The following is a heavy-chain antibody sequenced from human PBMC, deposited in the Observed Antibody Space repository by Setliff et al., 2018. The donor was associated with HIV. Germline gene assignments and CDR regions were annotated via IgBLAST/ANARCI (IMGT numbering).Heavy chain of an antibody. CDR2: VYYDAST. J-gene: IGHJ4*02. D-gene: IGHD6-19*01. CDR1: GGSISTHY. V-gene: IGHV4-59*11. Sequence: SETLSLTCTVSGGSISTHYWSWIRQPPGKGLEWIGTVYYDASTIYTPSLNSRVTISVDTSKNQFSLKLTSVTAADMGVYYCARGRKKTLAVSGNRYFDFWGQGTLVTVSS. CDR3: ARGRKKTLAVSGNRYFDF.